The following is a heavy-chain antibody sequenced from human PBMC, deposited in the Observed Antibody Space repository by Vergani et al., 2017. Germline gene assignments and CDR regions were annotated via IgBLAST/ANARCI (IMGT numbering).Heavy chain of an antibody. CDR2: ISGSGGST. Sequence: EVQLLESGGGLVQPGGSLRLSCAASGFTFSSYAVSWVRQAPGKGLEWVSTISGSGGSTYYADSVKGRFTISRDTSKNTLYLQMNSLRAEDTAVYYCARLNQFDPGGQGTLVTVSS. J-gene: IGHJ5*02. CDR1: GFTFSSYA. V-gene: IGHV3-23*01. D-gene: IGHD1-14*01. CDR3: ARLNQFDP.